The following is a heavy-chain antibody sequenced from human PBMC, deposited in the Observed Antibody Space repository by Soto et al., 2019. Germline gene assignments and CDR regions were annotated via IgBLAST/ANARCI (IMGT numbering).Heavy chain of an antibody. CDR1: GFTVSNNY. J-gene: IGHJ5*02. CDR3: ARSTTRTNYADYFDP. D-gene: IGHD4-17*01. Sequence: EVQLVESGGCLVQPGGTLRLSCSASGFTVSNNYMSWVRQAPGKGLEYVSVSYSGGGTYYADSVKGRFTSSRDNFKNSLYLQMSSLGDEDKAVYYCARSTTRTNYADYFDPWGQGTLVTVSS. V-gene: IGHV3-66*01. CDR2: SYSGGGT.